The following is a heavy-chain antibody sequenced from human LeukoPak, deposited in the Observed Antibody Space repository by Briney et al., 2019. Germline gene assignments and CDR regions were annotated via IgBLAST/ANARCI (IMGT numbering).Heavy chain of an antibody. V-gene: IGHV3-30-3*01. J-gene: IGHJ3*02. D-gene: IGHD6-13*01. CDR2: ISYDGSNK. CDR1: GFTFSSYA. Sequence: GGSLRLSCAASGFTFSSYAMHWVRQAPGKGLEWVAVISYDGSNKYYADSVKGRFTISRDNSKNTLYLQMNSLRAEDTAVYYCARQYSSSWEGAFDIWGQGTMVTVSS. CDR3: ARQYSSSWEGAFDI.